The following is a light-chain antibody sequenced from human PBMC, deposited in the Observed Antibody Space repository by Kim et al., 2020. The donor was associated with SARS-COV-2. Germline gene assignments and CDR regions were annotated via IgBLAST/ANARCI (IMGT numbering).Light chain of an antibody. CDR2: ETP. CDR1: LTITANP. V-gene: IGKV3D-20*02. J-gene: IGKJ1*01. CDR3: QQYFQVPTT. Sequence: SPGERATLSCRASLTITANPLAWYQQIVGDAPKVLMYETPTRAAAIPERCSGSGCGTDFTLTISSLEPEEFCNYFCQQYFQVPTTFGQGTKVDIK.